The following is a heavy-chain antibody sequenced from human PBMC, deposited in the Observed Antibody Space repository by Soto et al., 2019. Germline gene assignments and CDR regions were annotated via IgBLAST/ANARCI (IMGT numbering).Heavy chain of an antibody. Sequence: QVQLVESGGGVVQPGRSLRLSCAASGFTFSSYGMHWVRQAPGKGLEWVAVIWYDGSNKYYEDSVKGRFTISRDNSKNTLYLQMNSLRAEDTAVYYCARGDFPLGYEGVAVRGVFYGMDVWGQGTTVTVSS. CDR1: GFTFSSYG. D-gene: IGHD3-10*01. J-gene: IGHJ6*02. CDR2: IWYDGSNK. CDR3: ARGDFPLGYEGVAVRGVFYGMDV. V-gene: IGHV3-33*01.